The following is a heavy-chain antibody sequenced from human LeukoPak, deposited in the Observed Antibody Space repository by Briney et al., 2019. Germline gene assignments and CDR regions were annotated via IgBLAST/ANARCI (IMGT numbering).Heavy chain of an antibody. CDR1: GFIFSVYW. CDR2: IKLDGREK. J-gene: IGHJ4*02. Sequence: GGSLRLSCAASGFIFSVYWMNWVRPDPGKGLEWVANIKLDGREKYYVDSAKGRFTISRDNAKNSLYLQMNSLRAEDTAVYYCARVKGAYRYGSDYWGQGTLVTVSS. V-gene: IGHV3-7*01. D-gene: IGHD5-18*01. CDR3: ARVKGAYRYGSDY.